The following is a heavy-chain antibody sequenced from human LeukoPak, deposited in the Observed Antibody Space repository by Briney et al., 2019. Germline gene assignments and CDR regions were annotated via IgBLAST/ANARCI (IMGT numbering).Heavy chain of an antibody. CDR2: ISSSSSYI. V-gene: IGHV3-21*01. Sequence: PGGSLRLSCAASGFTFSTYNMNWVRQAPGKGLEWVSSISSSSSYIYYAASLKGRFTVSRDNAKNSQYLQMNSLRAEDTAVYYCVRERFHGSGAPKFDFWGQGTLVTVSS. D-gene: IGHD3-10*01. CDR3: VRERFHGSGAPKFDF. J-gene: IGHJ4*02. CDR1: GFTFSTYN.